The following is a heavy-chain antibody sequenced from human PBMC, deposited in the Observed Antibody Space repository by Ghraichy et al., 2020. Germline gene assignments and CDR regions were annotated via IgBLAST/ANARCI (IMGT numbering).Heavy chain of an antibody. D-gene: IGHD3-10*01. V-gene: IGHV4-59*01. CDR2: IYYSGST. CDR1: GGSISSYY. CDR3: ARTTGEDYYYYYGMDV. J-gene: IGHJ6*02. Sequence: SETLSLTCTVSGGSISSYYWSWIRQPPGKGLEWIGYIYYSGSTNYNPSLKSRVTISVDTSKNQFSLKLSSVTAADTAVYYCARTTGEDYYYYYGMDVWGQGTTGTVSS.